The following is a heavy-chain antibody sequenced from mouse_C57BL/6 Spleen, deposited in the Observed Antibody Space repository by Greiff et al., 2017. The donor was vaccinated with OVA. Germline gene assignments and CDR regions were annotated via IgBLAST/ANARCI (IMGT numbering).Heavy chain of an antibody. CDR2: INPSSGYT. V-gene: IGHV1-4*01. J-gene: IGHJ2*01. D-gene: IGHD2-5*01. CDR1: GYTFTSYT. Sequence: QVQLKESGAELARPGASVKMSCKASGYTFTSYTMHWVKQRPGQGLEWIGYINPSSGYTKYNQKFKDKATLTADKSSSTAYMQLSSLTSEDSAVYYCARYYSNSYYFDYWGQGTTLTVSS. CDR3: ARYYSNSYYFDY.